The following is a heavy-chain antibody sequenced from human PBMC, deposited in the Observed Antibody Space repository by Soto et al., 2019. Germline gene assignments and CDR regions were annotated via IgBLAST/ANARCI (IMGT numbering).Heavy chain of an antibody. V-gene: IGHV4-34*01. D-gene: IGHD3-3*01. CDR1: GGSFTPYY. J-gene: IGHJ5*02. CDR2: DDPSGST. Sequence: SETLSFTSAVYGGSFTPYYWCWIRQPPGKGVEWVGEDDPSGSTNYSPSLKSRVTIALDTSKNQFSLRTRSETAADTAVYSCAKSAGAQVTYYDLGRGDFNCLDPWGQGTMVTVSS. CDR3: AKSAGAQVTYYDLGRGDFNCLDP.